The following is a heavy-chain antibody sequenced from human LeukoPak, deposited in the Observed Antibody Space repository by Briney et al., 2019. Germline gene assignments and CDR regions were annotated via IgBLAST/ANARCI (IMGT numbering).Heavy chain of an antibody. J-gene: IGHJ4*02. CDR2: INPDGSQI. Sequence: GESLKISCEASGFTFSGNWMSWVRQAPGKGLEWVASINPDGSQILYVDSVRGRFTISRDNTKSSLYLQMNSLGAEDTALYYCARLLGTSTTYDSWGQGARVTVSS. CDR1: GFTFSGNW. D-gene: IGHD1-1*01. V-gene: IGHV3-7*01. CDR3: ARLLGTSTTYDS.